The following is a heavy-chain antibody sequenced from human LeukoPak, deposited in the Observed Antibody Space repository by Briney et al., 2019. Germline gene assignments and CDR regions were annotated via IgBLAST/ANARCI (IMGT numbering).Heavy chain of an antibody. Sequence: ASVKVSCKASGYTVTGYYMHWVRQAPGQGLEWMGWINPNSGGTNYAQKFQGRVTMTRDTSITTAYMELSSLRSDDTAVYYCATRDAEYFQYWGQGTLVTVSS. CDR1: GYTVTGYY. V-gene: IGHV1-2*02. CDR3: ATRDAEYFQY. J-gene: IGHJ1*01. CDR2: INPNSGGT.